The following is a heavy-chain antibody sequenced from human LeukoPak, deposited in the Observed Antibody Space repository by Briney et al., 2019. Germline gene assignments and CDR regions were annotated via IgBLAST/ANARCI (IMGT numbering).Heavy chain of an antibody. Sequence: GASVKVSCKASGYTFPSYDINWVRQATGQGLEWMGWMTPKSDNTGHAQKFQGRVTMTRSTSISTAYMELSGLGFEDTAVYYCARGTAVAGTSDAFDIWGQGTMVTVSS. V-gene: IGHV1-8*01. D-gene: IGHD6-19*01. CDR1: GYTFPSYD. CDR2: MTPKSDNT. J-gene: IGHJ3*02. CDR3: ARGTAVAGTSDAFDI.